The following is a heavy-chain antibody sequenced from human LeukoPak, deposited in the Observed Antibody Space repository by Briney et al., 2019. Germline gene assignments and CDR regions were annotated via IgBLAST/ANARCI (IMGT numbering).Heavy chain of an antibody. CDR3: ARSLERDYHGSGTYYMNNWFDP. D-gene: IGHD3-10*01. CDR1: GFTLSNYG. Sequence: GRSLRLSCAASGFTLSNYGMHWVRQAPGKGLEWVAVIWYDGSNKYYADSVKGQFTISRDTSKNTLYLQMNSLRAEDTAIYYCARSLERDYHGSGTYYMNNWFDPWGQGTLVTVSS. CDR2: IWYDGSNK. J-gene: IGHJ5*02. V-gene: IGHV3-33*01.